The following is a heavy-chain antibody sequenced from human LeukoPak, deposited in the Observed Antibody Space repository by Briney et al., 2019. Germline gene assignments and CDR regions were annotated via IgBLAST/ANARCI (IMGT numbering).Heavy chain of an antibody. Sequence: GGSLRLSCAASGFTFSTYSMTWVRQAPGKGLEWVSSISSSSNYIYYADSVKGRFTISRDTAKNSLFLQMNSLRAEDTAVYYCARDHYYDSSRGWVDYWGQGTLVTVSS. J-gene: IGHJ4*02. CDR3: ARDHYYDSSRGWVDY. V-gene: IGHV3-21*01. D-gene: IGHD3-22*01. CDR1: GFTFSTYS. CDR2: ISSSSNYI.